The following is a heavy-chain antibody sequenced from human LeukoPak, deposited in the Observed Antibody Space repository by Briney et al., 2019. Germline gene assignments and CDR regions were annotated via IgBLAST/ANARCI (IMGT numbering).Heavy chain of an antibody. CDR1: GYTFTSYD. CDR3: ARAGGPAVTTYYFDY. CDR2: MNPNSGNT. D-gene: IGHD4-17*01. J-gene: IGHJ4*02. Sequence: ASVKVSCKASGYTFTSYDINWVRQVTGQGLEWMGWMNPNSGNTGYAQKLQGRVTITRNTSISTAYMELSSLRSEDTAVYYCARAGGPAVTTYYFDYWGQGTLVTVSS. V-gene: IGHV1-8*03.